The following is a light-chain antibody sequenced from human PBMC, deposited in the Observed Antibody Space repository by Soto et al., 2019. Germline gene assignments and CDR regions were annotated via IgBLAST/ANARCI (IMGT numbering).Light chain of an antibody. CDR1: QSISSY. V-gene: IGKV1-39*01. CDR2: ATS. CDR3: QQSYSTPPGT. J-gene: IGKJ1*01. Sequence: DIQMTQSPSSLSASVGGRVTITCRASQSISSYLNWYQQKPGKAPKLLIYATSSLQSGVPSRFSGSGSGTDFTLTISSLQPEDFATYYCQQSYSTPPGTFGQGTKVDIK.